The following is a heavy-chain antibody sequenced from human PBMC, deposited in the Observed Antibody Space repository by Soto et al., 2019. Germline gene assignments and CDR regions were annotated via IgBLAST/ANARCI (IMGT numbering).Heavy chain of an antibody. J-gene: IGHJ6*02. V-gene: IGHV1-18*01. CDR3: ARDFGRGFSYYYYGMDV. CDR1: RYTFTSYG. D-gene: IGHD3-3*01. CDR2: SSAYNGNT. Sequence: ASLKVSCKASRYTFTSYGISWVGQSPGRGLEWMGWSSAYNGNTNYAQKLQGRVTMTTDTSTSTAYMELRSLRSDDTAVYYCARDFGRGFSYYYYGMDVWGQATTVTVSS.